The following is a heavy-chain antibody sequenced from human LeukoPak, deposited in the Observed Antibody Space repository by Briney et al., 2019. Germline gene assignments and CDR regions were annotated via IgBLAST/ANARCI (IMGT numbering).Heavy chain of an antibody. CDR2: MNPNSGNT. CDR1: GYTFTSYD. V-gene: IGHV1-8*01. CDR3: ARDRVYYDFWSGFTPNYYYYGMDV. D-gene: IGHD3-3*01. J-gene: IGHJ6*02. Sequence: ASVKVSCKASGYTFTSYDINWVRQATGQGLEWMGWMNPNSGNTGYAQKFQGRVTMTRNTSISTAYMELSSLRSEDTAVYYCARDRVYYDFWSGFTPNYYYYGMDVWGQGITVTVSS.